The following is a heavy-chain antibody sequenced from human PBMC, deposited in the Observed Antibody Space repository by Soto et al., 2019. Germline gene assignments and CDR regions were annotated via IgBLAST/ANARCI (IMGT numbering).Heavy chain of an antibody. Sequence: PGGSLRLSCVGSGFTFSSYWMGWVRQTPGKGLEWVATIKADGTEKYYVDSVKGRFTFSRDNAETSVYLEMNSLRAEDTAVYYCVTAVRGYNANGDLWGQGTTVTVSS. D-gene: IGHD5-12*01. CDR2: IKADGTEK. V-gene: IGHV3-7*03. J-gene: IGHJ6*02. CDR1: GFTFSSYW. CDR3: VTAVRGYNANGDL.